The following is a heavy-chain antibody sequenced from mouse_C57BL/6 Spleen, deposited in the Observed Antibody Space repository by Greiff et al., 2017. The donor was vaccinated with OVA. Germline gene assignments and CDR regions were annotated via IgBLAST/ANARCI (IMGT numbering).Heavy chain of an antibody. CDR1: GYTFTSYW. Sequence: QVQLQQPGAELVRPGASVKLSCKASGYTFTSYWMHWVKQRPVQGLEWIGDIDPATGGTHYNQKFKGKATLTVDTSSSTAYMQLSSLTSEDSAVYYCARRGSSGDDWGQGTTLTVSS. CDR3: ARRGSSGDD. CDR2: IDPATGGT. J-gene: IGHJ2*01. V-gene: IGHV1-69*02. D-gene: IGHD1-1*01.